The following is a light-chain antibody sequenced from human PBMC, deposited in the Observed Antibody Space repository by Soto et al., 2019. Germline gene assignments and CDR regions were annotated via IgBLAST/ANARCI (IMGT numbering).Light chain of an antibody. CDR1: SSDVGGYNL. J-gene: IGLJ1*01. Sequence: QSALTQPASVSGSPGQSITISCTGTSSDVGGYNLVSWYQQYPDKAPKLMIFDVNTRPSGVSNRFSGSKSGNTASLTISGLQAEDEADYYCSSYNSSSTPPYVFGTGTKVTVL. CDR3: SSYNSSSTPPYV. V-gene: IGLV2-14*01. CDR2: DVN.